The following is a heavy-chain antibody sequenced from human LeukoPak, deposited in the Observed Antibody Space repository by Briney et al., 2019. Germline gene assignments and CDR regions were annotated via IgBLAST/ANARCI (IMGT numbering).Heavy chain of an antibody. V-gene: IGHV4-4*07. CDR2: IYTSGST. D-gene: IGHD3-9*01. Sequence: KPSETLSLTCTVSGGSISSYYWSWIRQPAGKGLEWIGRIYTSGSTNYNPSLKSRVTMSVDTSKSQFSLKLSSVTAADTAVYYCARDHKLYDILTGYYSPDAFDIWGQGTMVTVSS. CDR3: ARDHKLYDILTGYYSPDAFDI. J-gene: IGHJ3*02. CDR1: GGSISSYY.